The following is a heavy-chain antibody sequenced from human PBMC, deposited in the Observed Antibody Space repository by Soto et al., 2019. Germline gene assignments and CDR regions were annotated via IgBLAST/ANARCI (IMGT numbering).Heavy chain of an antibody. J-gene: IGHJ6*02. CDR1: GFTFSSYA. D-gene: IGHD5-18*01. V-gene: IGHV3-30-3*01. Sequence: PGGSLRLSCAASGFTFSSYAMHWVRQAPGKGLEWVAVISYDGSNKYYADSVKGRFTISRDNSKNTLYLQMNSLRAEDTAVYYYARDQGKWIQLWLVYYGMDVWGQGTTVTVSS. CDR2: ISYDGSNK. CDR3: ARDQGKWIQLWLVYYGMDV.